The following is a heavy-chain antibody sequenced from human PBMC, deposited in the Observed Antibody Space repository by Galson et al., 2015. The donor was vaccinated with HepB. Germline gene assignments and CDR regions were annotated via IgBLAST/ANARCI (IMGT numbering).Heavy chain of an antibody. CDR2: IFSNDEK. J-gene: IGHJ4*02. V-gene: IGHV2-26*01. Sequence: PALVKPTQTLTLTCTVSGFSFSSARTGVRWIRQPPGKALEWLAHIFSNDEKSYSTSLKSRLTISKDTSKSQVVLTMTDMDPVDTATYYCARINLKMMRPMMVVVITLGLILVYWGQGTLVTVSS. D-gene: IGHD3-22*01. CDR1: GFSFSSARTG. CDR3: ARINLKMMRPMMVVVITLGLILVY.